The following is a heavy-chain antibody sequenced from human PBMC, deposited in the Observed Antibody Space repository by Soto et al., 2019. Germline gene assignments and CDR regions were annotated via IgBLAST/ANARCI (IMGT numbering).Heavy chain of an antibody. CDR2: VNPNGGGT. J-gene: IGHJ4*02. D-gene: IGHD5-12*01. CDR3: ARALDTVVSEFDY. CDR1: GYTFTGYY. Sequence: ASVKVSCKTSGYTFTGYYIHWVRQAPGQGLEWMGWVNPNGGGTHFAQKFQGRVTMTSDTSITTAYMGVTRVTKDDTAVYYCARALDTVVSEFDYWGQGTLVTVSS. V-gene: IGHV1-2*02.